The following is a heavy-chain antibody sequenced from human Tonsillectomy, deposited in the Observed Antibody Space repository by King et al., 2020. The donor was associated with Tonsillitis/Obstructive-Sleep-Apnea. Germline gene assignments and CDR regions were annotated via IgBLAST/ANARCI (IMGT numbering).Heavy chain of an antibody. D-gene: IGHD2-2*01. V-gene: IGHV3-21*01. CDR2: ISSSSSYI. CDR3: ARDQLVVVPAANYYYYYGMDV. Sequence: VQLVESGGGLVKPGGSLRLSCAASGFTFSSYSMNWVRQAPGKGLEWVSSISSSSSYIYYADSVKGRFTISRDNAKNSLYLQMNSLRAEDTAVYYCARDQLVVVPAANYYYYYGMDVWGQGTTVTVSS. J-gene: IGHJ6*02. CDR1: GFTFSSYS.